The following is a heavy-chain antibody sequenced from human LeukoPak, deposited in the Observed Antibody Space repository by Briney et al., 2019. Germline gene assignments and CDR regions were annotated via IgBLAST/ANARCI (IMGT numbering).Heavy chain of an antibody. V-gene: IGHV4-59*08. D-gene: IGHD3-10*01. J-gene: IGHJ6*03. Sequence: PSETLSLTCTVSGGSISSYYWSWIRQPPGKGLEWIGYIYYSGSTNYNPSLKSRVTISVDTSKNQFSLKLSSVTAADTAAYYCARGYYGSGSYYMFYYSYMDVWGKGTTVTISS. CDR3: ARGYYGSGSYYMFYYSYMDV. CDR2: IYYSGST. CDR1: GGSISSYY.